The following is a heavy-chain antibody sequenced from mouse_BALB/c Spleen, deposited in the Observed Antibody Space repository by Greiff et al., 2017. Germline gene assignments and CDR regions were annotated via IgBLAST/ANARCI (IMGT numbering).Heavy chain of an antibody. V-gene: IGHV1-37*01. CDR2: INPYKGDT. Sequence: EVQLVESGPELVQPGASVTISCKASGYSFTGYFMNWVKQSHGKSLEWIGRINPYKGDTFYNQKFKGKATLTVDKSSSTAHMELLSLTSEDSAVYYCGLYGYDVRYAMDYWGQGTSVTVSS. CDR3: GLYGYDVRYAMDY. D-gene: IGHD2-2*01. CDR1: GYSFTGYF. J-gene: IGHJ4*01.